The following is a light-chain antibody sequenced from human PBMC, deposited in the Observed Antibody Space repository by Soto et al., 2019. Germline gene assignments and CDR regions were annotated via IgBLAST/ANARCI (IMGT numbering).Light chain of an antibody. CDR2: EVG. J-gene: IGLJ2*01. CDR1: SNDVGDYNY. Sequence: QSVLTQPASVSGSPGQSITIACTGTSNDVGDYNYVSWYQHHPGKAPKLLIFEVGNRPSGVSYRFSGSKFGNTASLTISGLQDEDEADYYCTSYATTSTLVFGGGTKVTVL. V-gene: IGLV2-14*01. CDR3: TSYATTSTLV.